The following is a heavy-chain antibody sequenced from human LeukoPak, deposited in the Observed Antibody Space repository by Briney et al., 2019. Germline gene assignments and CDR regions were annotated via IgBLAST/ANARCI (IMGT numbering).Heavy chain of an antibody. Sequence: SQTLSLTCTVSGGSISSGGNYWTWIRQNPGKGLEWIGYINYSGNAYYNPSLKSRVTISVDTSKNQFSLKLSSVTAADTAVYYCARNELISSTYYYYGMDVWGQGTTVTVSS. CDR3: ARNELISSTYYYYGMDV. CDR1: GGSISSGGNY. CDR2: INYSGNA. J-gene: IGHJ6*02. V-gene: IGHV4-31*03.